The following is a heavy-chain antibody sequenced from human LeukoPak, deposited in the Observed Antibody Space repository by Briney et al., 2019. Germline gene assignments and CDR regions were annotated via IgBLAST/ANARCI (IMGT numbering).Heavy chain of an antibody. CDR1: GFTFSTYA. J-gene: IGHJ6*03. V-gene: IGHV3-23*01. Sequence: GGSVTLSYAASGFTFSTYAMTWVRLAPGEGLQCVSVISGRGDSTYFADSATGRCTISTANSKTTLYLQMNRLTAEDTAVYYCARDRAVTIDYYYYYMDVWGKGTTVTVSS. D-gene: IGHD4-17*01. CDR2: ISGRGDST. CDR3: ARDRAVTIDYYYYYMDV.